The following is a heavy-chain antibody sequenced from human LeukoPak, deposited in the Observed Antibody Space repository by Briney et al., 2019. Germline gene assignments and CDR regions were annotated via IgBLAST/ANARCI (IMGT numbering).Heavy chain of an antibody. D-gene: IGHD2-2*01. V-gene: IGHV3-11*01. CDR2: ISSSGSTI. J-gene: IGHJ4*02. CDR3: VRVVPAAKLSY. Sequence: GGSLRLSCAASGFTFSDYYMSWIRQAPGKGLEWVSYISSSGSTIYYADSVKGRFTISRDNAKNSLYLQMNSLRAEDTAVYYCVRVVPAAKLSYWGQGTLVTVSS. CDR1: GFTFSDYY.